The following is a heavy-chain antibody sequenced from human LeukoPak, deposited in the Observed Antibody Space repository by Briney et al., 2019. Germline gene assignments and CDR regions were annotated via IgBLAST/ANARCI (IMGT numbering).Heavy chain of an antibody. CDR3: ASSSGDDDWLLYAFDI. Sequence: PSETLSLTCTVSGGSISSSSDYWGWIRQAPGKGLEWIGSIYYHENTYYNSSLKSRVTISVDTSKNQFSLKLNSVTAADTAVYYCASSSGDDDWLLYAFDIWGQGTMVTVSS. V-gene: IGHV4-39*07. CDR2: IYYHENT. D-gene: IGHD3-9*01. CDR1: GGSISSSSDY. J-gene: IGHJ3*02.